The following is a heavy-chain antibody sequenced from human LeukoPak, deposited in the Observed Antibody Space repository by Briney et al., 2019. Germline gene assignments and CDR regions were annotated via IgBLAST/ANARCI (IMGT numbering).Heavy chain of an antibody. D-gene: IGHD2-21*02. V-gene: IGHV3-21*01. J-gene: IGHJ5*02. Sequence: PGGSLRLSCAASGFTFSSYNMNWVRQAPGKGLEWVSSISISSTYIYYADSVKGRFTISRDNAKNSLYLQMNSLRAEDTAVYYCAREEAYCVGDCSPAWGQGTLVTVSS. CDR2: ISISSTYI. CDR3: AREEAYCVGDCSPA. CDR1: GFTFSSYN.